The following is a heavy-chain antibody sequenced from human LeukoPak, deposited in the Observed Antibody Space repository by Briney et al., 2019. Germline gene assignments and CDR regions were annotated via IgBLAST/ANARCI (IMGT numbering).Heavy chain of an antibody. V-gene: IGHV3-21*01. Sequence: GGSLRLSCAASGFTFSSYSMNWVRQAPGKGLEWVSSISSSSSYIYYADSVKGRFTISRDNAKNSLYLQMNSLRAEDTAVYYCARGVGGSPHFDYWGQGTLVTVSS. CDR3: ARGVGGSPHFDY. D-gene: IGHD2-15*01. CDR2: ISSSSSYI. J-gene: IGHJ4*02. CDR1: GFTFSSYS.